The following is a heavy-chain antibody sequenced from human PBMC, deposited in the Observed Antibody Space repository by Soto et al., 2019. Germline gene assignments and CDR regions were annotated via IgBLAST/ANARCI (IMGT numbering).Heavy chain of an antibody. Sequence: GESLKISCTGSGYNFACYWIAWVRHMPGKGLELMGIIYPSDSDTRYKPSFQGQVTISADKSISSAYLQGSSMRASDTAMYYCARGGVSTRTFDYWGQGTPVTVSS. J-gene: IGHJ4*02. CDR1: GYNFACYW. CDR3: ARGGVSTRTFDY. V-gene: IGHV5-51*01. CDR2: IYPSDSDT. D-gene: IGHD3-3*01.